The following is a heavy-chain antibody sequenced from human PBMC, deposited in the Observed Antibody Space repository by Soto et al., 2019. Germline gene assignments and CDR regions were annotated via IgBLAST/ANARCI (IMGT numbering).Heavy chain of an antibody. CDR1: GFTVAISY. CDR2: IYSGGET. J-gene: IGHJ4*02. V-gene: IGHV3-66*01. D-gene: IGHD2-2*01. Sequence: RLSCAASGFTVAISYMSWVRQVPGRGLEWVSIIYSGGETYYAASVQGRFTISRDTSENKLYLQMTSLRTEETGGYYWAKRKDCPSTTCFDYWRQGTQVTVS. CDR3: AKRKDCPSTTCFDY.